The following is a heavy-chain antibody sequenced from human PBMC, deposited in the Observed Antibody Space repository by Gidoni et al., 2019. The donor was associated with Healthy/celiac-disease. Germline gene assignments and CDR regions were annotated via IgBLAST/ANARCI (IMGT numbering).Heavy chain of an antibody. CDR3: ARNTGDAFDI. CDR2: INHSGST. CDR1: GGSFSGYY. D-gene: IGHD2-2*02. Sequence: QVQLQQRGAGLLKPSETLSLTCAVYGGSFSGYYWSWIRQPPGKGLEWIGEINHSGSTNYNPSLKSRVTISVDTSKNQFSLKLSSVTAADTAVYYCARNTGDAFDIWGQGTMVTVSS. V-gene: IGHV4-34*01. J-gene: IGHJ3*02.